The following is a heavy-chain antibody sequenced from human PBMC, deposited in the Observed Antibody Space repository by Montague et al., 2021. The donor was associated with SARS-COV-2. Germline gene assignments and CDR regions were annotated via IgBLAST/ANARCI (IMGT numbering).Heavy chain of an antibody. CDR1: GGSFSGYY. V-gene: IGHV4-34*01. D-gene: IGHD3-9*01. Sequence: SETLSLTCAVYGGSFSGYYWSWIRQPPGKGLEWIGEIYHSGSTNYNPSLKSRVTISLDTSKNQFSLRLNSVTAADTAVYYCARGGYFHWLFFALYDAFDIWGQGTMVTVSS. J-gene: IGHJ3*02. CDR3: ARGGYFHWLFFALYDAFDI. CDR2: IYHSGST.